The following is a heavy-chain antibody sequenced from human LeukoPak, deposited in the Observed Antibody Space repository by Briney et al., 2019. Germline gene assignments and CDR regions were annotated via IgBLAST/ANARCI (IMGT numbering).Heavy chain of an antibody. D-gene: IGHD6-13*01. CDR2: TYYRSNWYN. V-gene: IGHV6-1*01. Sequence: SQALSLTCAISGDSVSSNSAAWNWIRQSPSRGLEWLGRTYYRSNWYNDYAVSVKSRITINSDTSKNQFSLQLNSVTPEDTAVYYCARDGADRSSSYWYYFDYWGQGTLVTVS. J-gene: IGHJ4*02. CDR3: ARDGADRSSSYWYYFDY. CDR1: GDSVSSNSAA.